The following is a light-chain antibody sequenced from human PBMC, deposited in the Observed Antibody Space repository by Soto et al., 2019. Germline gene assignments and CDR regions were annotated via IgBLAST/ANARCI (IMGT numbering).Light chain of an antibody. CDR2: RNS. V-gene: IGLV1-44*01. CDR1: SSNIGSNT. CDR3: AAWDDSLNGLYV. J-gene: IGLJ1*01. Sequence: QCVLTQPPSASGTPGQRVTISCSGSSSNIGSNTVNWYQQLPGTAPKLLIYRNSQRPSGVPDRFSGSKSGTSASLAISGLQSEDEADYYCAAWDDSLNGLYVFGTGTKVTVL.